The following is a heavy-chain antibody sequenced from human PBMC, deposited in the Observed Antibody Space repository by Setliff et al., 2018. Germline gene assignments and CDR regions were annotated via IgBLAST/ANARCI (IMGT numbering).Heavy chain of an antibody. CDR3: AKDTHYYASSGYYCFDF. V-gene: IGHV3-15*07. Sequence: GGSLRLSCAASGFTFSNAWMNWVRQAPGKGLEWVGRIKGKTDGLATDYAAPVKGRFTISRDDSKNTLYLQMNSLKTEDTAVYYCAKDTHYYASSGYYCFDFWGQGTLVTVSS. J-gene: IGHJ4*02. CDR2: IKGKTDGLAT. D-gene: IGHD3-22*01. CDR1: GFTFSNAW.